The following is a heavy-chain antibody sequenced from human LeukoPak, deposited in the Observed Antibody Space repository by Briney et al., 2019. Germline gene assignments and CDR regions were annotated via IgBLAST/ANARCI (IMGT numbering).Heavy chain of an antibody. V-gene: IGHV5-51*01. Sequence: EEPMKISCQGSGYSFTSYWIGWVRQMPGKGLEWMGIIYPGDSDTRYSPSFQGQVTISADKSSSTAHLQWSSLKASDTAMYYCTTSPATGPDYWGQGTLVTVSS. CDR3: TTSPATGPDY. CDR1: GYSFTSYW. D-gene: IGHD1-1*01. J-gene: IGHJ4*02. CDR2: IYPGDSDT.